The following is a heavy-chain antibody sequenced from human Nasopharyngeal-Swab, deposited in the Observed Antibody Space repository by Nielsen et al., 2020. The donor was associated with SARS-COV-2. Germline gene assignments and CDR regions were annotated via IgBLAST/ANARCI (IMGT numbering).Heavy chain of an antibody. D-gene: IGHD2-15*01. V-gene: IGHV3-66*01. CDR2: LYSGGST. CDR1: GFTVSSNY. Sequence: GGSLRLSCAASGFTVSSNYMSWVRQAPGKGLEWVAVLYSGGSTYYADSVKGRFTISRDNSKNTLYLQMNSLRAEDTAVYYCAREWEVVVAATLRFYFDYWGQGTLVTVSS. CDR3: AREWEVVVAATLRFYFDY. J-gene: IGHJ4*02.